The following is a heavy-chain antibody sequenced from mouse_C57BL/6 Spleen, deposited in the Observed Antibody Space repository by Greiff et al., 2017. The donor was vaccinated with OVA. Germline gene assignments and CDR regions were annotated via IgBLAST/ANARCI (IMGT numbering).Heavy chain of an antibody. CDR2: ISSGGDYI. V-gene: IGHV5-9-1*02. D-gene: IGHD2-4*01. CDR1: GFTFSSYA. Sequence: EVKLVESGEGLVKPGGSLKLSCAASGFTFSSYAMSWVRQTPEKRLEWVAYISSGGDYIYYADTVKGRFTISRDNARNTLYLQMSSLKSEDTAMYYCTRDHDYDYDGAWFAYWGQGTLVTVSA. J-gene: IGHJ3*01. CDR3: TRDHDYDYDGAWFAY.